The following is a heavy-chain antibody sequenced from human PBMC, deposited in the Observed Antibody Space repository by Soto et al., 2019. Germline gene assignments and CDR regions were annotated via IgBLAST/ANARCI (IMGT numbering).Heavy chain of an antibody. CDR3: ARGRGYYDSSGYSGYFQH. J-gene: IGHJ1*01. CDR2: IYYSGST. CDR1: GGSISSGDYY. Sequence: SETLSLTCTVSGGSISSGDYYRSWIRQPPGKGLEWIGYIYYSGSTYYNPSLKSRVTISVDTSKNQFSLKLSSVTAADTAVYYCARGRGYYDSSGYSGYFQHWGQGTLVTVSS. D-gene: IGHD3-22*01. V-gene: IGHV4-30-4*01.